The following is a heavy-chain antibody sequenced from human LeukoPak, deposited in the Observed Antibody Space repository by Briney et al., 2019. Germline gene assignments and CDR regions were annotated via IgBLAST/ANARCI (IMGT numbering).Heavy chain of an antibody. D-gene: IGHD3-10*01. CDR2: IKSKTDGGTT. CDR3: TTGPFDYYGSASYLANGMDV. Sequence: GGSLRLSCAASGFTFSNAWMSWVRQAPGRGLEWVGRIKSKTDGGTTDYTAPVKGRFTISRDDSKNTLYLQMNSLKTEDTAVYYCTTGPFDYYGSASYLANGMDVWGQGTTVTVSS. J-gene: IGHJ6*02. V-gene: IGHV3-15*01. CDR1: GFTFSNAW.